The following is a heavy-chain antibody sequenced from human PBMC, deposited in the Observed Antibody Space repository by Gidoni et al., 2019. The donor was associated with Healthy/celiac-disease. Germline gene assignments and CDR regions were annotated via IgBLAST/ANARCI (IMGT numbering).Heavy chain of an antibody. Sequence: QVQLVQSGAEVKKPGSSVKVSCKASGGTFSRYAISWVRQAPGQGLEWMGGIIPIFGTANYAQKFQGRVTITADESTSTAYMELSSLRSEDTAVYYCASSLYDFWSGPPSRGYGMDVWGQGTTVTVSS. D-gene: IGHD3-3*01. CDR1: GGTFSRYA. CDR2: IIPIFGTA. CDR3: ASSLYDFWSGPPSRGYGMDV. V-gene: IGHV1-69*01. J-gene: IGHJ6*02.